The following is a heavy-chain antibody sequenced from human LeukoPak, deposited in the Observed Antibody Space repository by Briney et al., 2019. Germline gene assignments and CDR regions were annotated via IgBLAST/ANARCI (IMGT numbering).Heavy chain of an antibody. J-gene: IGHJ5*02. CDR2: IYTSGST. CDR3: ARDLAVRGVISSNWFGP. D-gene: IGHD3-10*01. V-gene: IGHV4-4*07. Sequence: SETLSLTCTVSGGSISSYYWSWIRQPAGKGLEWIGRIYTSGSTNYNPSLKSRVTMSVDTSKNQFSLKLSSVTAADTAVYYCARDLAVRGVISSNWFGPWGQGTLVTVSS. CDR1: GGSISSYY.